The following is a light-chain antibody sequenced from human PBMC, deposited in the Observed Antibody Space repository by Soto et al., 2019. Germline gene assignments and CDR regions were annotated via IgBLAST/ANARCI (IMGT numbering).Light chain of an antibody. Sequence: EIVLTQSPATLSLSPGERATLSCRASQSVGSYLAWYQQRLGQAPRLLIYDASYWVSGIPPRFSGSGSGTDFTLTIRGLEPEDFAVYYCQHRSDWPMYTFGQGTKLEIK. V-gene: IGKV3-11*01. CDR2: DAS. J-gene: IGKJ2*01. CDR1: QSVGSY. CDR3: QHRSDWPMYT.